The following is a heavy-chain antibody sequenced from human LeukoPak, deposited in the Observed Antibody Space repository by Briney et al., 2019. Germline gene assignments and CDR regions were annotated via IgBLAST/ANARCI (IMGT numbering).Heavy chain of an antibody. CDR2: ISGSGGST. CDR3: ARGNYYYDSSGHHYYFDY. V-gene: IGHV3-23*01. Sequence: GGSLRLSCAASGFTFSSYAMSWVRQAPGKGLEWVSAISGSGGSTYYADSVKGRFTISRDNAKNSLYLQMNSLRAEDTAVYYCARGNYYYDSSGHHYYFDYWGQGTLVTVSS. CDR1: GFTFSSYA. J-gene: IGHJ4*02. D-gene: IGHD3-22*01.